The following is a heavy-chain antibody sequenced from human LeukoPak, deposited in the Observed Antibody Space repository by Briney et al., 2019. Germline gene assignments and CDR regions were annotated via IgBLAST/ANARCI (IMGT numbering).Heavy chain of an antibody. J-gene: IGHJ4*02. CDR2: ISGSGINT. D-gene: IGHD2-2*01. Sequence: GGSLRLSCAASGLTFSSYAMTWVRQAPGKGLEWVSVISGSGINTDYADSVKGRFTISRDNSKNTLYLQMNSLRAEDTAVYYCAKNWQYCSSTSCYFPDYWGQGTLVTVSS. V-gene: IGHV3-23*01. CDR1: GLTFSSYA. CDR3: AKNWQYCSSTSCYFPDY.